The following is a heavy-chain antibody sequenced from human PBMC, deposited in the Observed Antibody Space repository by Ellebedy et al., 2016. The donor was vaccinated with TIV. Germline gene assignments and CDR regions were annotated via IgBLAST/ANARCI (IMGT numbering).Heavy chain of an antibody. V-gene: IGHV3-23*01. J-gene: IGHJ4*02. CDR3: VISGGDNDYCQN. CDR1: GFSFSSYA. D-gene: IGHD4-11*01. CDR2: LSGSGGTT. Sequence: PGGSLRLSFAASGFSFSSYAMSWVRQAPGRGLECVSALSGSGGTTYYADSVKGRFTISRDNSRNTVYLQMNSLRGEDTATYYCVISGGDNDYCQNWGQGTLVTVSS.